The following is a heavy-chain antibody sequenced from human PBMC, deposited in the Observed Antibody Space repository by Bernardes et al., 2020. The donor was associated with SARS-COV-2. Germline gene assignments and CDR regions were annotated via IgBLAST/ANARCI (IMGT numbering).Heavy chain of an antibody. J-gene: IGHJ4*02. CDR1: GFTFSNYW. Sequence: GGSLRLSCAASGFTFSNYWFHWVRQAPGKGLVWVSRIDEHGSTINYADSVKGRFTISRDNAKNTLYLQMNSLTADDTAIYYCSRDLVGARDNWGQGTLVTVSS. CDR2: IDEHGSTI. D-gene: IGHD1-26*01. CDR3: SRDLVGARDN. V-gene: IGHV3-74*01.